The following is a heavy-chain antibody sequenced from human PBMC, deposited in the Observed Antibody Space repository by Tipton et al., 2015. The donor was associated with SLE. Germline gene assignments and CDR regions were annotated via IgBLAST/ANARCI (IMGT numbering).Heavy chain of an antibody. J-gene: IGHJ4*02. D-gene: IGHD6-13*01. CDR2: IYYSGST. V-gene: IGHV4-59*01. CDR1: GGSISSYY. Sequence: TLSLTCTVSGGSISSYYWSWIRQPPGKGLEWIGYIYYSGSTNYNPSLKSRVTISVDTSKNQFSLKLSSVTAADTAVYYCAREGSCWYHCDFWGQETLVRVS. CDR3: AREGSCWYHCDF.